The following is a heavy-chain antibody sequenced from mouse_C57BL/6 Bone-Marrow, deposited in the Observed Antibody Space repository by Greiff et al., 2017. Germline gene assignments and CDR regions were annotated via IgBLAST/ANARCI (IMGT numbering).Heavy chain of an antibody. J-gene: IGHJ4*01. D-gene: IGHD4-1*01. CDR3: ARLTGRNAMDY. Sequence: QVQLQQSGAELVRPGASVKLSCKASGYTFTDYYINWVKQRPGQGLEWIARIYPGSGNTYYNEKFKGKATLTAEKSSSTAYMQLSSLTSEDSAVYFCARLTGRNAMDYWGQGTSVTVSS. CDR1: GYTFTDYY. CDR2: IYPGSGNT. V-gene: IGHV1-76*01.